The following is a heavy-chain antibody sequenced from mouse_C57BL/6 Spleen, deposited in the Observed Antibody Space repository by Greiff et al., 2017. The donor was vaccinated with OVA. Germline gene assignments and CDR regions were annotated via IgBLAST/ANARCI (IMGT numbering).Heavy chain of an antibody. Sequence: EVQVVESAGGLVQPGSSMKLSCTASGFTFSDYYMAWVRQVPEKGLEWVANINYDGSSTYYLDSLKSRFIISRDNAKNILYLQMSSLKSEDTATYYCAREGWYFDVWGTGTTVTVSS. CDR1: GFTFSDYY. V-gene: IGHV5-16*01. CDR3: AREGWYFDV. CDR2: INYDGSST. J-gene: IGHJ1*03.